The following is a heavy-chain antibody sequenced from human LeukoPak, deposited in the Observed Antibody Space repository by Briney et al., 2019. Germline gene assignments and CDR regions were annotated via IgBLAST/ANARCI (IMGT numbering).Heavy chain of an antibody. J-gene: IGHJ5*02. D-gene: IGHD2-21*01. CDR1: GLPNYTHY. CDR3: ATCHLSVAKNWVDP. Sequence: PSETLSLTCSVSGLPNYTHYWRWPRQPPGKGLEWIGYVYYSGGTNYNPSLKSRVTISVDTSKNQFSLKLSSVTAADTAVYYCATCHLSVAKNWVDPWGQGALVTVSS. V-gene: IGHV4-59*11. CDR2: VYYSGGT.